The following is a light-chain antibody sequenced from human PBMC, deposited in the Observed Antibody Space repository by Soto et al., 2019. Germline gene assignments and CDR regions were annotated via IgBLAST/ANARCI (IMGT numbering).Light chain of an antibody. CDR3: NSYADPTV. CDR1: SSDVGGYNY. Sequence: QSALTQPPSASGSPGQSVTISCTGTSSDVGGYNYVSWYQQHPGKAPKLMIYEVNKRPSGVPDRFSGSKSGNTASLTVSGLQAEDEADYYCNSYADPTVFGTGTKLTVL. J-gene: IGLJ1*01. V-gene: IGLV2-8*01. CDR2: EVN.